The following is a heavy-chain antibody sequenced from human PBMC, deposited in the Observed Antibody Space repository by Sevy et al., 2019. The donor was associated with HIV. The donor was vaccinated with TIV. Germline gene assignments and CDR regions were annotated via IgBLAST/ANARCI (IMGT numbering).Heavy chain of an antibody. V-gene: IGHV3-53*01. Sequence: GGSLRLSCAASGFTVSSNYMSWVRQAPGKGLEWVSVIYSDGSTYYADSVKGRFTISRANSKNMLYLQMNSLRAEDTAVYYCARSPKRLDFDYWGQGTLVTVSS. J-gene: IGHJ4*02. CDR1: GFTVSSNY. CDR2: IYSDGST. D-gene: IGHD6-25*01. CDR3: ARSPKRLDFDY.